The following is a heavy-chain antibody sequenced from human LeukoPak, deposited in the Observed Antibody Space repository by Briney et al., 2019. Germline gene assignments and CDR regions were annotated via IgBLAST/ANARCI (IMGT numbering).Heavy chain of an antibody. V-gene: IGHV3-30*03. Sequence: PGGSLRLSCAASGFTFSNAWMSWVRQAPGKGLEWVALISYDGSKYYADAVKGRFSISRDNSKNTLYLQMNSLRAEDTAVYYCATDLGYSNGHALGYWGQGTLVTVSS. CDR1: GFTFSNAW. CDR2: ISYDGSK. J-gene: IGHJ4*02. CDR3: ATDLGYSNGHALGY. D-gene: IGHD5-18*01.